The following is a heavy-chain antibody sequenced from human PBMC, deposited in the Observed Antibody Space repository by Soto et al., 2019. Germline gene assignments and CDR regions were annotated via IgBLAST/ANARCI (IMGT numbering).Heavy chain of an antibody. CDR1: GFTFSSYG. J-gene: IGHJ4*02. CDR3: ANSGYSSSWYGDNFDY. V-gene: IGHV3-30*18. D-gene: IGHD6-13*01. Sequence: GGSLRLSCAASGFTFSSYGMHWVRQAPGKGLEWVAVISYDGSNKYYADSVKGRFTISRDNSKNTLYLQMNSLRAEDTAVYYCANSGYSSSWYGDNFDYWGQGTLVTVSS. CDR2: ISYDGSNK.